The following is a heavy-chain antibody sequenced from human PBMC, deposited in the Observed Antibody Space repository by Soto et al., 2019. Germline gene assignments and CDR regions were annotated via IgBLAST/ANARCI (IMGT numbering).Heavy chain of an antibody. J-gene: IGHJ4*02. D-gene: IGHD3-3*01. V-gene: IGHV4-59*08. CDR3: ARQRGTYYDFWSGPMDY. CDR2: IYYSGST. CDR1: GGSISSYY. Sequence: PSDTLSLTCTVSGGSISSYYWSWIRQPPGKGLEWIGYIYYSGSTNYNPSLKSRVAISVDTSKNQFSLKLSSVTAADTAVYYCARQRGTYYDFWSGPMDYWGQGTLVTVSS.